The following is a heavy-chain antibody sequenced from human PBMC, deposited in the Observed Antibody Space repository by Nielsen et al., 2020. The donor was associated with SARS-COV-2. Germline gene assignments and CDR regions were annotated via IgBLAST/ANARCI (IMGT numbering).Heavy chain of an antibody. D-gene: IGHD3-16*01. J-gene: IGHJ6*02. Sequence: SVKVSCKASGGTFSSYAISWVRQAPGQGLEWMGGIIPIFGTANYAQKFQGRVTMTEDTSTDTAYMELSSLRSEDTAVYYCATNPRIWDYGMDVWGQGTTVTVSS. CDR3: ATNPRIWDYGMDV. CDR1: GGTFSSYA. V-gene: IGHV1-69*06. CDR2: IIPIFGTA.